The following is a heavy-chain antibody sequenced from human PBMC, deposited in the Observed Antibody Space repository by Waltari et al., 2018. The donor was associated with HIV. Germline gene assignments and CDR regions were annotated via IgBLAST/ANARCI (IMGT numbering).Heavy chain of an antibody. CDR1: GLTLNGVW. CDR2: IKTKGDGGAT. Sequence: EVQLVESGGDLLKPGGCLRLSGAASGLTLNGVWSSWVRQAPGKGLEWVGRIKTKGDGGATDYAAAVKGRFTISRDDSKNTVYLQMNSLKIEDTAVYYCTSEEDYGSGSHFDYWGQGTLVTVSS. V-gene: IGHV3-15*01. J-gene: IGHJ4*02. CDR3: TSEEDYGSGSHFDY. D-gene: IGHD3-10*01.